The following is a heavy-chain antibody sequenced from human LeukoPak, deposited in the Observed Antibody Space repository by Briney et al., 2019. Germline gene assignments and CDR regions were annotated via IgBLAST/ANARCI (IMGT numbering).Heavy chain of an antibody. D-gene: IGHD3-22*01. CDR1: GGSLSGFY. Sequence: PSETLSLNCSVYGGSLSGFYWSWLRQAPGKGLEWIGEIHHSGSTSHNPSLKSRVTMSVDTSTNQFSLKMSAVTAADTAVYYCARAPGYYYDSSGYCLDYWGQGSMVTVSS. CDR2: IHHSGST. V-gene: IGHV4-34*01. CDR3: ARAPGYYYDSSGYCLDY. J-gene: IGHJ4*02.